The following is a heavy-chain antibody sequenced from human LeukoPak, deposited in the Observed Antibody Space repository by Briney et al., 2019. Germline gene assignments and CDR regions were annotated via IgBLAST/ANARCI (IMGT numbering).Heavy chain of an antibody. V-gene: IGHV1-69*04. CDR1: GDNFSSYV. J-gene: IGHJ3*01. CDR3: AREGVYSPDGSGYHRHAFDV. Sequence: SVKVSCKAPGDNFSSYVITWVRQAPGQGLEWMGRIIPELDVANLAQVFKGRVTITADKSTNTAHMELSGLRSDDTAVYYCAREGVYSPDGSGYHRHAFDVWGKGTVVIVSS. CDR2: IIPELDVA. D-gene: IGHD3-22*01.